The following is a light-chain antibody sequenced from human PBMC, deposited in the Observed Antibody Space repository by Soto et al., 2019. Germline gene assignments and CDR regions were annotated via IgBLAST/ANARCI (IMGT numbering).Light chain of an antibody. CDR2: SSS. Sequence: DIQMTQSPSSLSAYVGDRVTIICRARQSVGRYLNWYQQQPGKAPKLLIYSSSTLKSGVPSRFSGSGSGTHFTLTISTLHPEDFATCYCQRSYSTPHPVGRGTNLEIK. J-gene: IGKJ2*01. CDR3: QRSYSTPHP. V-gene: IGKV1-39*01. CDR1: QSVGRY.